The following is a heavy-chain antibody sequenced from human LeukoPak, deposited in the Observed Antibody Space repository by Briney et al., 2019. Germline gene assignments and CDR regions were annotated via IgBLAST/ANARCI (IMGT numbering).Heavy chain of an antibody. CDR1: GYTFTSYG. V-gene: IGHV1-18*01. CDR3: ARRRGYCSSTSCYTADY. J-gene: IGHJ4*02. D-gene: IGHD2-2*02. Sequence: ASVKVSCRASGYTFTSYGISWVRQAPGQGLEWMGWISAYNGNTNYAQKLQGRVTMTTDTSTSTAYMELRSLRSDDTAVYYCARRRGYCSSTSCYTADYWGQGTLVTVSS. CDR2: ISAYNGNT.